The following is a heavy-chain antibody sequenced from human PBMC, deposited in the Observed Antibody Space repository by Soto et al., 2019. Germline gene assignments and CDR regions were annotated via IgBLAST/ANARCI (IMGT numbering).Heavy chain of an antibody. V-gene: IGHV3-11*06. CDR3: ARANYDSAVDV. D-gene: IGHD3-3*01. CDR2: ISSSISYT. Sequence: GGSLRLSCAASGFTFSDYYMSWIRQAPGKGLEWVSYISSSISYTNYADSVKGRFTISRDNAKNSLYLQMNSLRAEDTAVYYCARANYDSAVDVWGQGTRVTVSS. J-gene: IGHJ6*02. CDR1: GFTFSDYY.